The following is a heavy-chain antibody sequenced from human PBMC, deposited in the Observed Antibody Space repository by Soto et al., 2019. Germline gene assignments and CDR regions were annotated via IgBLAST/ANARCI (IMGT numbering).Heavy chain of an antibody. Sequence: QVQLQESGPGLVKPSETLSLTCTVSGGSISSYYWSWIQQPPGKGLEWIGYIYYSGSTNYNPYLKSRVAISVDSSKNQFSLKLNSMTAVDTAVYYCARHNYGSGSTYFDYWGQGTLVTVSS. CDR1: GGSISSYY. D-gene: IGHD3-10*01. CDR2: IYYSGST. CDR3: ARHNYGSGSTYFDY. J-gene: IGHJ4*02. V-gene: IGHV4-59*08.